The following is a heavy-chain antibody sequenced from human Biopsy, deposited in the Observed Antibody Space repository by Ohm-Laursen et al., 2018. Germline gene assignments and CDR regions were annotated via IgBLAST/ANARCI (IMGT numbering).Heavy chain of an antibody. CDR2: ISPKSGDT. V-gene: IGHV1-2*02. CDR1: GFSFTGYY. J-gene: IGHJ4*02. CDR3: ALQSVAQMKNFDY. D-gene: IGHD6-19*01. Sequence: ASVKVSCKSSGFSFTGYYIHWVRQAPGQGLEWMGWISPKSGDTNYAHKFQGDITMTRDTSMSTAYMEMSRLRCDDTAVYYCALQSVAQMKNFDYWGQGTLVTVSS.